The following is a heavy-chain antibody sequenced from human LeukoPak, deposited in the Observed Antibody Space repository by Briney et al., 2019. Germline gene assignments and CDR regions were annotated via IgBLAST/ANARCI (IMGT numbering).Heavy chain of an antibody. CDR3: ARGINDRNCFSYALDV. D-gene: IGHD3-22*01. CDR2: ISYVVSNK. V-gene: IGHV3-30*04. J-gene: IGHJ6*02. Sequence: PGPSLRLSCAACVFTFTSYALRWVRHVPGKGLVWVTVISYVVSNKYYADSVKGRFTISRDSAKTTLYLQMNSLRAEDTAIYFCARGINDRNCFSYALDVWGQGTTVTVSS. CDR1: VFTFTSYA.